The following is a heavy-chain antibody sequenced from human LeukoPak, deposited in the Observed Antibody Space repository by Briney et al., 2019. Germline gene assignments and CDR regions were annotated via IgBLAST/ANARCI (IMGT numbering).Heavy chain of an antibody. D-gene: IGHD6-6*01. J-gene: IGHJ4*02. V-gene: IGHV3-21*01. CDR3: ARSERSSSSSDY. CDR1: GFTLSSYS. CDR2: ISSSSTHI. Sequence: GGSLRLSCAASGFTLSSYSMNWVRQAPGKGLEWVSYISSSSTHIYYADSVKGRFTISRDNARNSLYLQMNSLRAEDTAIYYCARSERSSSSSDYWGQGTLVTVSS.